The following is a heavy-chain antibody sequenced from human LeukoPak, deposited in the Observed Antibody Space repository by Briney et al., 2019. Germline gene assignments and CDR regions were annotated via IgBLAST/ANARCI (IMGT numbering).Heavy chain of an antibody. V-gene: IGHV4-39*07. D-gene: IGHD1-1*01. CDR3: ARSQSGDWNADAFDI. CDR2: IYYSGST. J-gene: IGHJ3*02. CDR1: GGSISSSNYL. Sequence: SETLSLTCTVSGGSISSSNYLWGWIRQPPGKGLEWIGSIYYSGSTYYNPSLKSRVTISVDTSKKQLSLKLSSVTAADTAVYYCARSQSGDWNADAFDIWGQGTMVTVSS.